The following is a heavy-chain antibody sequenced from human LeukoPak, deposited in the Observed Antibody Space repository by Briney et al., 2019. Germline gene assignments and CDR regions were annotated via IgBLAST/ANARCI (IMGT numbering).Heavy chain of an antibody. J-gene: IGHJ6*02. CDR2: IYPGDSDT. CDR3: ASIIVAAAGRGYYYYGMDV. Sequence: PGESLKISCKGSGYSFASFWIGWVRQMPGKGLEWMGIIYPGDSDTRYSPSFQGQVTISADKSISTTYVQWSSLKASDTAMYYCASIIVAAAGRGYYYYGMDVWGQGTTVTVSS. CDR1: GYSFASFW. V-gene: IGHV5-51*01. D-gene: IGHD6-13*01.